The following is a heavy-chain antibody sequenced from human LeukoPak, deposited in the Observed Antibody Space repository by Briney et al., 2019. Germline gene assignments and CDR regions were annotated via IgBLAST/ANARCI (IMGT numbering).Heavy chain of an antibody. CDR1: GFSFSSYG. D-gene: IGHD3-22*01. Sequence: GSLRLSCAASGFSFSSYGMHWVRQAPGKGLEWVAVISYDGSRKHYADSVKGRFTISRDNSKSTLYLQVNSLRAEDTAVYYCAKDRLYYYDNSGPFDYWGQGTLVTVSS. J-gene: IGHJ4*02. CDR3: AKDRLYYYDNSGPFDY. V-gene: IGHV3-30*18. CDR2: ISYDGSRK.